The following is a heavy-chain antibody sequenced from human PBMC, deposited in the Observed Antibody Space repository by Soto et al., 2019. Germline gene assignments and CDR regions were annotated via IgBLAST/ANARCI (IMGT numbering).Heavy chain of an antibody. J-gene: IGHJ4*02. CDR1: GFTFSSYA. V-gene: IGHV3-23*01. CDR3: AKGVELAVADLLPEPPIDY. CDR2: ISGSGGST. D-gene: IGHD6-19*01. Sequence: GGSLRLSCAASGFTFSSYAMSWVRQAPGKGLEWVSAISGSGGSTYYADSVKGRFTISRDNSKNTLYLQMNSLRAEDTAVYYCAKGVELAVADLLPEPPIDYWGQGTLVTVSS.